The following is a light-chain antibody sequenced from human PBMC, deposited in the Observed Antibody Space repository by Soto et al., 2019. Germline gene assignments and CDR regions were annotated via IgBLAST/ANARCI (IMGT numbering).Light chain of an antibody. V-gene: IGKV3-20*01. CDR2: GAS. Sequence: EIVLTQSPGTLSLSPGERATLSCRASQSVSNNYLAWYQQKPGQAPKLLIYGASNRATGIPDRVSGSGSGTDFTITISRLEPEDFAVYYCQQYGTSGTFGQGTKVEIK. CDR3: QQYGTSGT. J-gene: IGKJ1*01. CDR1: QSVSNNY.